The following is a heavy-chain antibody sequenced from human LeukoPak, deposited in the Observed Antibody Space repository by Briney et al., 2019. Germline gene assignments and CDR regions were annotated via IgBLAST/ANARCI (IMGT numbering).Heavy chain of an antibody. V-gene: IGHV3-7*01. CDR3: AREKKRGDITMVRGVLYYMDV. Sequence: PGGSLRLSCAASGFTFSSYSMNWVRQAPGKGLEWVANIKQDGSEKYYVDSVKGRFTISRDNAKNSLYLQMNSLRAEDTAVYYCAREKKRGDITMVRGVLYYMDVWGKGTTVTVSS. CDR1: GFTFSSYS. J-gene: IGHJ6*03. CDR2: IKQDGSEK. D-gene: IGHD3-10*01.